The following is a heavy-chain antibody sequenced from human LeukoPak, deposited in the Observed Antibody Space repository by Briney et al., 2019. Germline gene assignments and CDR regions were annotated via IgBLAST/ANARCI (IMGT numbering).Heavy chain of an antibody. Sequence: PSETLSLTCTVSGGSISSYYWSWIRQPPGKGLEWIGYIYYGGSTNYNPSLKSRVTISVDTSKNQFSLKLSSVTAADTAVYYCARDSYGSGYSFDYWGQGTLVTVSS. V-gene: IGHV4-59*01. J-gene: IGHJ4*02. CDR1: GGSISSYY. CDR3: ARDSYGSGYSFDY. CDR2: IYYGGST. D-gene: IGHD3-10*01.